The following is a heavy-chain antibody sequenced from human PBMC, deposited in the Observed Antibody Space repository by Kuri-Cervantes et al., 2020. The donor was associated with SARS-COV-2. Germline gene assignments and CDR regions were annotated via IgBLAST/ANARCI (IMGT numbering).Heavy chain of an antibody. Sequence: ASVKVSCKASGYTFTSYYMHWVRQAPGQGLEWMGIINPSGGSTSYAQKFQGRVTMTRDTSTSTVYMELSSLRSEDTAVYYCARDVFPAYYYDSSGPTPGMWWGPGTLVTVSS. CDR1: GYTFTSYY. CDR3: ARDVFPAYYYDSSGPTPGMW. CDR2: INPSGGST. D-gene: IGHD3-22*01. J-gene: IGHJ4*02. V-gene: IGHV1-46*01.